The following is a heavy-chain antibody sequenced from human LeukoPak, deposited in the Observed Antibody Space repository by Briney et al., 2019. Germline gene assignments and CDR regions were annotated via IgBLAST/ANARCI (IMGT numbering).Heavy chain of an antibody. CDR3: ARAYSGYEAFDY. CDR2: INPNSGGT. J-gene: IGHJ4*02. Sequence: GASVKVSCKASGYTFTGYYIHWVRQDPGQGLEWMGWINPNSGGTNYAQKFQGRVTMTRDTSITYMELSRLRSDDTAVYYCARAYSGYEAFDYWGQGTLVTVSS. CDR1: GYTFTGYY. V-gene: IGHV1-2*02. D-gene: IGHD5-12*01.